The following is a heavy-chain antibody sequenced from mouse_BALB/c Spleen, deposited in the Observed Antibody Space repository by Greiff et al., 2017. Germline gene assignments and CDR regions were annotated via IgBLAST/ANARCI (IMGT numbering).Heavy chain of an antibody. V-gene: IGHV7-3*02. D-gene: IGHD4-1*01. CDR3: ARGTGTWFAY. Sequence: EVQGVESGGGLVQPGGSLRLSCATSGFTFTDYYMSWVRQPPGKALEWLGFIRNKANGYTTEYSASVKGRFTISRDNSQSILYLQMNTLRAEDSATYYCARGTGTWFAYWGQGTLVTVSA. CDR2: IRNKANGYTT. J-gene: IGHJ3*01. CDR1: GFTFTDYY.